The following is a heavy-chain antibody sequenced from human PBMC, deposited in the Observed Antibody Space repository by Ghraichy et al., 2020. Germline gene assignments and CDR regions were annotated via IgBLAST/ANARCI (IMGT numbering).Heavy chain of an antibody. V-gene: IGHV3-30*02. D-gene: IGHD3-3*01. Sequence: GGSLRLSCAASGFTFSSYGMHWVRQAPGKGLEWVAFIRYDGSNKYYADSVKGRFTISRDNSKNTLYLQMNSLRAEDTAVYYCAKDFELRSHWYYYYMDVWGKGTTVTVSS. CDR3: AKDFELRSHWYYYYMDV. CDR2: IRYDGSNK. J-gene: IGHJ6*03. CDR1: GFTFSSYG.